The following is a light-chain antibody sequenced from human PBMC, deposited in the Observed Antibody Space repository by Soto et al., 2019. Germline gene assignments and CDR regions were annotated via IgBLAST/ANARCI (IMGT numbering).Light chain of an antibody. Sequence: EIVLTQSPATLSLSPGERATLSCRASQSVSSYLAWYQQKPGQAPRLLIYDASNRATGIPARCSGSGSGTDFTLTISILEPEDFAVYYCQQRSIWPPLTFGGGTKVEIK. CDR2: DAS. CDR3: QQRSIWPPLT. J-gene: IGKJ4*01. V-gene: IGKV3-11*01. CDR1: QSVSSY.